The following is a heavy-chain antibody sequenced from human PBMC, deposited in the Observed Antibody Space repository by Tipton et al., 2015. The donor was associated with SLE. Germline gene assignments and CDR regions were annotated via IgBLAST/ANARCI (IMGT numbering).Heavy chain of an antibody. CDR3: ARGRSGVVIRHPAPSFDY. CDR2: IYHSGST. D-gene: IGHD3-3*01. CDR1: GYSISSGYY. J-gene: IGHJ4*02. V-gene: IGHV4-38-2*02. Sequence: TLSLTCTVSGYSISSGYYWGWIRQPPGKGLEWIGSIYHSGSTYYNPSLKSRVTISVDTSKNQFSLKLSSVTAADTAVYYCARGRSGVVIRHPAPSFDYWGQGTLVTVSS.